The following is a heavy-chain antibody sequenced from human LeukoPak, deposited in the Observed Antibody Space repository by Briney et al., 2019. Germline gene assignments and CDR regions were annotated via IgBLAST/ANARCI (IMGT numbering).Heavy chain of an antibody. J-gene: IGHJ3*02. D-gene: IGHD4-17*01. CDR3: ARSNDYGLQDAFDI. CDR2: ISSSSSYI. V-gene: IGHV3-21*01. Sequence: GGSLRLSCAASGFTFSSYSMNWVRQAPGKGLEWVSSISSSSSYIYYADSVKGRFTISRDNAKNSLYLQMNSLRAEDTAVYYCARSNDYGLQDAFDIWGQGTMVTVSS. CDR1: GFTFSSYS.